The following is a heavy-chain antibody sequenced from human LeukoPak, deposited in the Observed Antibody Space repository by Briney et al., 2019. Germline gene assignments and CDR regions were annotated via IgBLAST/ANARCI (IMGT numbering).Heavy chain of an antibody. J-gene: IGHJ4*02. V-gene: IGHV3-64*02. CDR1: GFIFNSYA. CDR2: ITSSGNNI. D-gene: IGHD3-16*02. Sequence: GGSLRLSCAASGFIFNSYAMHWVRQAPGRGLEYVSAITSSGNNIFYADSVKGRFTISRDNSKNTLYLQMGSLRAEDMAVYYCTRGPGYDYVWGSFRADYWGQGTLVTISS. CDR3: TRGPGYDYVWGSFRADY.